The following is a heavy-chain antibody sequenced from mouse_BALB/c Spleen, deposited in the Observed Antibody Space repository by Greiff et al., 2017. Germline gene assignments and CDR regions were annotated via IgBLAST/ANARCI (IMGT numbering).Heavy chain of an antibody. V-gene: IGHV1-37*01. CDR1: GYSFTGYF. D-gene: IGHD1-1*01. CDR2: INPYNGDT. J-gene: IGHJ2*01. Sequence: EVQRVESGPELVKPGASVKISCKASGYSFTGYFMNWVKQSHGKSLEWIGRINPYNGDTFYNQKFKGKATLTVDKSSSTAHMELLSLTSEDSAVYYCGGDYYGYVDYWGQGTTLTVSS. CDR3: GGDYYGYVDY.